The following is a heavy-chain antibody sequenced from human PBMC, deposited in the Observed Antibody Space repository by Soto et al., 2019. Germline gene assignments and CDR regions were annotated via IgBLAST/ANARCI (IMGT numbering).Heavy chain of an antibody. J-gene: IGHJ5*02. CDR1: GFTFSDYA. D-gene: IGHD2-2*01. V-gene: IGHV3-49*03. CDR3: TRAPIVVVPADMSRWVDP. CDR2: IRSKAYGGTT. Sequence: GGSLRLSCTASGFTFSDYAMSWFRQAPGKGLEWVGFIRSKAYGGTTEYAASVKGRFTISRDDSKSIAYLQMNTLKTEDTALYYCTRAPIVVVPADMSRWVDPWGQGTLVTVSS.